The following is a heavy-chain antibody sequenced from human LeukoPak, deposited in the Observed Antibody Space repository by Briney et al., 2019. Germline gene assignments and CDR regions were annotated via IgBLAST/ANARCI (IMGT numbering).Heavy chain of an antibody. CDR1: GDSISSGGYY. V-gene: IGHV4-31*03. CDR2: IYYSGST. Sequence: PSETLSLTCTVSGDSISSGGYYWSWIRQHPGKGLEWIGYIYYSGSTYYNPSHKSRVTISVDTSKNQFSLKLSSVTAADTAVYYCARVEEIVPAATGWFDPWGQGTLVTVPS. CDR3: ARVEEIVPAATGWFDP. D-gene: IGHD2-2*01. J-gene: IGHJ5*02.